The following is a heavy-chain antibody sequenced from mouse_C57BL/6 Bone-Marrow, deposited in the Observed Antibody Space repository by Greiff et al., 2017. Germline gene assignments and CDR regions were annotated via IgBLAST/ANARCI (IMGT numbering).Heavy chain of an antibody. CDR3: AREATVVATKWYFDV. V-gene: IGHV1-59*01. D-gene: IGHD1-1*01. CDR2: IDPSDSYT. Sequence: QVQLQQPGAELVRPGPSVKLSCKASGYTFTSYWMHWVKQRPGQGLEWIGVIDPSDSYTNYNQKFKGKATVTVDTSSSTAYMQLSSLTSEDSAVYYCAREATVVATKWYFDVWGTGTTVTVSS. CDR1: GYTFTSYW. J-gene: IGHJ1*03.